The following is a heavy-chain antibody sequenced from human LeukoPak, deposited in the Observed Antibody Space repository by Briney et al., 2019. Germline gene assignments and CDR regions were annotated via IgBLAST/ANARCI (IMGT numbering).Heavy chain of an antibody. J-gene: IGHJ4*02. V-gene: IGHV3-21*01. Sequence: GRSLRLPCAASGFTFSSYSMNWVRQAPGKGLEWVSSISSSSYIYYADSVKGRFTISRDNAKNSLYLQMNSLRAEDTAVYYCATMPRVAFDYWGQGTLVTVSS. CDR3: ATMPRVAFDY. CDR1: GFTFSSYS. CDR2: ISSSSYI. D-gene: IGHD2-2*01.